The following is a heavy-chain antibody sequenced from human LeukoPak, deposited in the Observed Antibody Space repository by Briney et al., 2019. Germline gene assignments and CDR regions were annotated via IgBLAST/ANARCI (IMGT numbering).Heavy chain of an antibody. CDR1: GLTFSSYA. CDR2: ISSNGGST. D-gene: IGHD1-26*01. V-gene: IGHV3-64D*09. CDR3: ARVWDLPFDY. Sequence: PGGSLRLSCSASGLTFSSYAMHWVRQAPGKGLEYVSGISSNGGSTYYADSVKGRFTISRDNSKNTADLQMSSLRTEDTAVYYCARVWDLPFDYWGQGTLVTVSS. J-gene: IGHJ4*02.